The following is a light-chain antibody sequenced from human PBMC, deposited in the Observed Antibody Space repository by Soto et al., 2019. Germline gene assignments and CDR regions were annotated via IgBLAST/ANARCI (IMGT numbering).Light chain of an antibody. V-gene: IGKV3-11*01. J-gene: IGKJ5*01. CDR2: DAS. Sequence: DIMMTQSPLSLPVTPGEPASISCRSSQSVYNNLAWYQQKPGQAPRLLIYDASNRATGIPARFSGSGSGTDFTLTISSLEPEDFAVYYCQQRSDWQVTFGQGTRLEI. CDR3: QQRSDWQVT. CDR1: QSVYNN.